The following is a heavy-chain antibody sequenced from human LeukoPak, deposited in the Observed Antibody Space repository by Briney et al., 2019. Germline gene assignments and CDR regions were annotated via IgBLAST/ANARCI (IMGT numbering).Heavy chain of an antibody. Sequence: GGSLRLSCAASSFTFSTYGLHWVRQAPGKGLEWVAVIWYDGSNKYYADSVKGRFTISRDNSKNTLYLQMNSLRAEDTAVYYCARSHVGDSRELGHWGQGTLVTVSS. CDR3: ARSHVGDSRELGH. J-gene: IGHJ4*02. CDR1: SFTFSTYG. V-gene: IGHV3-33*01. D-gene: IGHD1-26*01. CDR2: IWYDGSNK.